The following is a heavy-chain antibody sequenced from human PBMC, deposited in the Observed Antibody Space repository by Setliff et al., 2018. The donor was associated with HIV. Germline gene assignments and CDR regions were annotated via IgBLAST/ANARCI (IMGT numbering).Heavy chain of an antibody. V-gene: IGHV4-34*01. CDR2: INEGGNT. Sequence: SSETLSLTCGVYGGSFSGYYWTWIRQPPGKGLQWIGEINEGGNTNYDPSLKSRVTMSVDTSKNQISLRLISLTAADTAVYYCARKEVIGPRRLYYYLDLWGRGTLVTVSS. CDR3: ARKEVIGPRRLYYYLDL. CDR1: GGSFSGYY. D-gene: IGHD6-6*01. J-gene: IGHJ2*01.